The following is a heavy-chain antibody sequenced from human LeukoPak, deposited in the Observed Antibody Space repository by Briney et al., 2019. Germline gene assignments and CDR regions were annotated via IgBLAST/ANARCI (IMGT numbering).Heavy chain of an antibody. V-gene: IGHV3-23*01. D-gene: IGHD2-2*01. J-gene: IGHJ3*02. CDR1: GFTFSSYG. CDR2: VSGSGGRT. Sequence: PGGSLRLSCAASGFTFSSYGMSWVRHAPGKGLEWVSAVSGSGGRTYYADSVKGRFTISRDNSKNTLYLQMNSLRGEDTAVYYCAKEGPSRISTSCPDAFDIWGQGTMVTVSS. CDR3: AKEGPSRISTSCPDAFDI.